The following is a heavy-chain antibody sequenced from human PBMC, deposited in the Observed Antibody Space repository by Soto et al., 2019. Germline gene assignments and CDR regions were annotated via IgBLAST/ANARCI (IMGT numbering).Heavy chain of an antibody. Sequence: PGGSLRLSCAASGFTFSSYAMHWVRQAPGKGLEWVAVISYDGSNKYYADSVKGRFTISRDNSKNTLYLQMNSLRGEDTAVYYCARVLTYYYDSSGYYGAYYYYYGMDVWGQGTTVTVSS. CDR3: ARVLTYYYDSSGYYGAYYYYYGMDV. CDR2: ISYDGSNK. J-gene: IGHJ6*02. CDR1: GFTFSSYA. V-gene: IGHV3-30-3*01. D-gene: IGHD3-22*01.